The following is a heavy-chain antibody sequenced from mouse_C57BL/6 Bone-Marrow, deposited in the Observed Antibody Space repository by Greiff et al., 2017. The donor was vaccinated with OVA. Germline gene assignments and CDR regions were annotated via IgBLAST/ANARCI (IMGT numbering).Heavy chain of an antibody. V-gene: IGHV14-4*01. D-gene: IGHD1-1*01. CDR2: IDPENGDT. CDR1: GSNIKDDY. Sequence: VHVKQSGAELVRPGASVKLSCTASGSNIKDDYMHWVKQRPEQGLEWIGWIDPENGDTEYASKFQGKATIKADKSSNTAYLQLSSLKSEDTAVYYCPSYGSESLYAMDYWGQGTSVTVSS. CDR3: PSYGSESLYAMDY. J-gene: IGHJ4*01.